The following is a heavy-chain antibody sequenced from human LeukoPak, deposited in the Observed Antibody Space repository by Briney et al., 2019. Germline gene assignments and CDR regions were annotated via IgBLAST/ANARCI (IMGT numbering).Heavy chain of an antibody. V-gene: IGHV3-30-3*01. J-gene: IGHJ6*02. CDR1: GFTFSSYA. CDR3: AREITGTPHALYGMDV. D-gene: IGHD1-20*01. Sequence: GGSLRLSCAASGFTFSSYAMHWVRQAPGKGLEWVAVISYDGSNKYYADSVKGRFTISRDNSKNTLYLQMDSLRAEDTAVYYCAREITGTPHALYGMDVWGQGTTVTVSS. CDR2: ISYDGSNK.